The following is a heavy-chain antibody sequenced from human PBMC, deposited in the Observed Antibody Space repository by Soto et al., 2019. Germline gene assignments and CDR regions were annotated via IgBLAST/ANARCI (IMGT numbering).Heavy chain of an antibody. CDR1: GFTFSSYA. J-gene: IGHJ4*02. Sequence: GGSLRLSCAASGFTFSSYAMSWVRQAPGKGLEWVSAISGSGGSTYYADSVKGRFTISRDNSKNTLYLQMNSLRAEDTAVYYCAKDRYCSGGSCYFDYWGQGTLVTVSS. D-gene: IGHD2-15*01. CDR2: ISGSGGST. CDR3: AKDRYCSGGSCYFDY. V-gene: IGHV3-23*01.